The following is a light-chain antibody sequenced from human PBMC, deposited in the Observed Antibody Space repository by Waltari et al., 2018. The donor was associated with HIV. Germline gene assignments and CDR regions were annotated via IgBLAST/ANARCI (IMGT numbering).Light chain of an antibody. CDR2: EVT. J-gene: IGLJ2*01. V-gene: IGLV2-8*01. CDR3: SSFAGTHKL. CDR1: NGDISDYNY. Sequence: QSALTQSPSASGSPEQSVNISCTGANGDISDYNYVSWYQQHSDRPPKLIIFEVTKRPSGVPDRFSGSKSGNTASLFVSGLQPEDEATYFCSSFAGTHKLFGGGTKLTVL.